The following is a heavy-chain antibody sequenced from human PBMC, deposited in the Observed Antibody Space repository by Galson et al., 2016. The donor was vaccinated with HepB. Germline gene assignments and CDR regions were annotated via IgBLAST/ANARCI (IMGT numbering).Heavy chain of an antibody. V-gene: IGHV3-30*18. D-gene: IGHD3-10*01. Sequence: SLRLSCAASGFSFSTYAMHWVRQAPGKGLEWVALISYDGSYSSYADSVKGRFTISRDNSKKTLYLQMNSLRAEDTAVYYCAKVPSMVRGFWGQGTVVTVSS. CDR1: GFSFSTYA. CDR3: AKVPSMVRGF. CDR2: ISYDGSYS. J-gene: IGHJ3*01.